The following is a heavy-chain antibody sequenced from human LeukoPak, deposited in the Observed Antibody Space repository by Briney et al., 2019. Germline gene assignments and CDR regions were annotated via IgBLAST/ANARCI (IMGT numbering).Heavy chain of an antibody. Sequence: GEPLKISCKASGYSLTSYWIALVRQMPGKGQELMGIAYPGDSDTRHSPSVQGQVTISADKSISTAYLQWSSLKASDTAKYYCARLDIVATLALDYWGQGALVTVSS. CDR2: AYPGDSDT. V-gene: IGHV5-51*01. CDR1: GYSLTSYW. J-gene: IGHJ4*02. CDR3: ARLDIVATLALDY. D-gene: IGHD5-12*01.